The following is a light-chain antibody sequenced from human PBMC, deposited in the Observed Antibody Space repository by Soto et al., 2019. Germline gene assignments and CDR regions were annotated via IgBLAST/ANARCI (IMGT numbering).Light chain of an antibody. Sequence: QSVLTQPASVSGSPGQSITISCTGTSRDVGGYTHVSWYQQHPGKAPKLLIYEVFNRPSGISNRFSASKSGNTASLTISGLQAEDDADYYCSSYTTSTTWVFGGGTKLTVL. CDR2: EVF. V-gene: IGLV2-14*01. J-gene: IGLJ3*02. CDR1: SRDVGGYTH. CDR3: SSYTTSTTWV.